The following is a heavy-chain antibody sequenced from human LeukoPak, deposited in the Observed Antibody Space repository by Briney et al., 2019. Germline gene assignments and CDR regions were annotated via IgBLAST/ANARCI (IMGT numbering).Heavy chain of an antibody. V-gene: IGHV4-59*01. Sequence: SETLSLTRTVSGGSISNYYWSWIRQTPGKGLEWIGYIYYRGSTNYNPSLNSRVTISVDTSKNQFSLRLSSVTAADTAVYYCARDLYSSGWYGRWFDPWGQGTLVTVSS. D-gene: IGHD6-19*01. CDR2: IYYRGST. CDR3: ARDLYSSGWYGRWFDP. J-gene: IGHJ5*02. CDR1: GGSISNYY.